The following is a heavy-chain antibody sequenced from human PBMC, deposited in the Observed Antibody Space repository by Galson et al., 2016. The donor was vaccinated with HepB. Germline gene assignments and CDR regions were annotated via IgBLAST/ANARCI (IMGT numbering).Heavy chain of an antibody. D-gene: IGHD6-19*01. CDR3: ARDLRQWLVQGYLQY. J-gene: IGHJ1*01. V-gene: IGHV3-23*01. CDR1: GFTFSSYG. CDR2: ITGSGGST. Sequence: SLRLSCAASGFTFSSYGMNWVRQAPGKGLEWVSGITGSGGSTFYADSVKGRFTISRGNSKNTLYLQMNTLRDEDTAVYYCARDLRQWLVQGYLQYWGQGTLVSVSS.